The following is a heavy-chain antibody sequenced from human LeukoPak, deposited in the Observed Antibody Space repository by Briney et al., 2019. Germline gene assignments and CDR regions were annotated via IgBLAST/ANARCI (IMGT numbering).Heavy chain of an antibody. V-gene: IGHV1-69*13. Sequence: ASVKVSCKASGGTFSSYAISWVRQAPGQGLEWMGGIIPIFGTANYAQKFQGRVTITADESTSTAYMELSSLRSEDTAVYYCALGRWYDYVWDKFDYWGQGTLVTVSS. J-gene: IGHJ4*02. CDR3: ALGRWYDYVWDKFDY. D-gene: IGHD3-16*01. CDR2: IIPIFGTA. CDR1: GGTFSSYA.